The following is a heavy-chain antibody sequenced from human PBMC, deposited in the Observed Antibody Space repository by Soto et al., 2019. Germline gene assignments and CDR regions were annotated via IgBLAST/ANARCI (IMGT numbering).Heavy chain of an antibody. V-gene: IGHV3-15*01. CDR3: TTGWSSKAY. D-gene: IGHD3-3*01. CDR1: GFIFSNAW. J-gene: IGHJ1*01. CDR2: IKSKADGGTT. Sequence: PGGSLRLSCAASGFIFSNAWMSWVRQAPGKGLEWVGRIKSKADGGTTNYAAPVKGRFNISRDGSKNTLYLQMNGLKTEDTAVYYCTTGWSSKAYWGQGTLVIVSS.